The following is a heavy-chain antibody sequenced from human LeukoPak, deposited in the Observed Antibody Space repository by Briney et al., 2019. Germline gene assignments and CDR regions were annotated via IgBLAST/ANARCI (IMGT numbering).Heavy chain of an antibody. CDR1: GFTFSSYW. Sequence: GSLRLSCAASGFTFSSYWMSWVRQAPGKGLEWVANIKQDGSEKYYVDSVKGQFTISRDNAKNSLYLQMNSLRAEDTAVYYCARGREMATIRVSDCFDYWGQGTLVTVS. CDR2: IKQDGSEK. CDR3: ARGREMATIRVSDCFDY. J-gene: IGHJ4*02. V-gene: IGHV3-7*01. D-gene: IGHD5-24*01.